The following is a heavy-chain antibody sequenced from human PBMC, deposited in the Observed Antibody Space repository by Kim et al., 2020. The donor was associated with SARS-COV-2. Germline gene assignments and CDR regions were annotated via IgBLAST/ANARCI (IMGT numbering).Heavy chain of an antibody. CDR3: ARGERRCGGGSCYPPDY. Sequence: GGSLRLSCAGSGFTFSSHAMAWVRQAPGKGLDWVSAISSGSDYIYYADSVKGRFTISRDNSKGTVSLQMSSLRVEDTAVYYCARGERRCGGGSCYPPDY. CDR2: ISSGSDYI. V-gene: IGHV3-23*01. J-gene: IGHJ4*01. D-gene: IGHD2-21*01. CDR1: GFTFSSHA.